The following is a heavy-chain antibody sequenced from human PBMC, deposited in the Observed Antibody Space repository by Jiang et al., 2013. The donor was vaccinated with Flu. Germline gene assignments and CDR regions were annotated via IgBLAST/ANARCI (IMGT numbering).Heavy chain of an antibody. V-gene: IGHV4-59*01. D-gene: IGHD3-22*01. CDR3: ARDRMTYDSSGYYYNYYGMDV. CDR1: GASISSYY. J-gene: IGHJ6*02. Sequence: GSGLVKPSEILSLTCTVSGASISSYYWSWIRQPPGKGLEWIGYISNSGSTNYNPSFESRLTISEDTSKNQFSLKLTSLTAADTAVYYCARDRMTYDSSGYYYNYYGMDVWGQGTTVTVSS. CDR2: ISNSGST.